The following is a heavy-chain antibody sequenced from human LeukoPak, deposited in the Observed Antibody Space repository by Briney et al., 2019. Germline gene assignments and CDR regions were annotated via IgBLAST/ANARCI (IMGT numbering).Heavy chain of an antibody. Sequence: GGSLRLSCAASGFTFSSYGMNWVRQAPGKGLEWVSYISSSGSTIYYADSVKGRFTISRDNAKNSLYLQMNSLRAEDTAVYYCARESPDRRDGYKLWGQGTLVTVSS. D-gene: IGHD5-24*01. CDR1: GFTFSSYG. CDR2: ISSSGSTI. J-gene: IGHJ4*02. CDR3: ARESPDRRDGYKL. V-gene: IGHV3-48*03.